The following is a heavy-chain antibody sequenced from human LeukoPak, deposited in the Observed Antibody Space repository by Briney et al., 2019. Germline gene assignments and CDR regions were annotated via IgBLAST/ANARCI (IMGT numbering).Heavy chain of an antibody. V-gene: IGHV3-15*01. CDR2: IKSKGGGGTA. J-gene: IGHJ4*02. CDR1: GFSFIEAW. Sequence: GGSLRLSCAASGFSFIEAWMTWIRKAPGKGLEWVGRIKSKGGGGTADYGAPVKGRFTISRDDSKNTIYLQMNSLKTEDTAIYYCSWVSGPYNHALEYRGQGTLVTVSS. CDR3: SWVSGPYNHALEY. D-gene: IGHD5-24*01.